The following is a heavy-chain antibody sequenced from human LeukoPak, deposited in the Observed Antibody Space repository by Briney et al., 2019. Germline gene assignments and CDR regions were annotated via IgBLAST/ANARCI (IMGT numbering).Heavy chain of an antibody. CDR3: AKDAYHYYGSGSPRAHFDY. CDR1: GFTFSSYG. V-gene: IGHV3-30*02. J-gene: IGHJ4*02. Sequence: PGGSLRLSCAASGFTFSSYGMHWVRQAPGKGLEWVAFIRYDGSNKYYADSVKGRFTISRDNSKNTLYLQMNSLRAEDTAVYYCAKDAYHYYGSGSPRAHFDYWGQGTLVTVSS. CDR2: IRYDGSNK. D-gene: IGHD3-10*01.